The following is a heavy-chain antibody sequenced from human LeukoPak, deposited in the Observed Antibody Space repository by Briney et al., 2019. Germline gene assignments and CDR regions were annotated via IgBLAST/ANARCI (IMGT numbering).Heavy chain of an antibody. CDR2: IYQSGST. J-gene: IGHJ4*02. CDR1: GGSISSGGYS. V-gene: IGHV4-30-2*01. D-gene: IGHD2-15*01. CDR3: ARGSERAWSPPDY. Sequence: SETLSPTCAVSGGSISSGGYSWSWIRQPPGKGLEWIGYIYQSGSTYYNPSLRSRVTISVDRSKNQFSLKLSSVTAADTAVYYCARGSERAWSPPDYWGQGTLVTVSS.